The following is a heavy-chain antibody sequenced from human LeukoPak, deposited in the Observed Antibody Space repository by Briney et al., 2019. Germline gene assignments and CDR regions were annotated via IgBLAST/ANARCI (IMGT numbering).Heavy chain of an antibody. D-gene: IGHD3-3*01. CDR1: GGXVTSTNW. CDR2: VHLDGRT. CDR3: AREGGFYRPLDY. J-gene: IGHJ4*02. V-gene: IGHV4-4*02. Sequence: SETLSLTCGVSGGXVTSTNWWTWVRQPPGKGLEWIGEVHLDGRTNYNPSLKSRLIMSVDLRENHISLKLTSVTAADTAVYYCAREGGFYRPLDYSGQGTLVTVSS.